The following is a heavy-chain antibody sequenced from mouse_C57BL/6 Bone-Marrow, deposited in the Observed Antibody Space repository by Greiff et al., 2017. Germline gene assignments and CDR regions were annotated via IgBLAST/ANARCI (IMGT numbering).Heavy chain of an antibody. Sequence: QVQLQQSGAELVRPGTSVKMSCEASGYTFTNYWIGWARQRPGHSLEWVGDICAGGGYTNYTEKFKGRATLPADKSSSTAYMQFSSLTSEDAAIYYCATIRNYNFDYWGQGTTLTVSS. J-gene: IGHJ2*01. D-gene: IGHD2-1*01. CDR3: ATIRNYNFDY. CDR1: GYTFTNYW. CDR2: ICAGGGYT. V-gene: IGHV1-63*01.